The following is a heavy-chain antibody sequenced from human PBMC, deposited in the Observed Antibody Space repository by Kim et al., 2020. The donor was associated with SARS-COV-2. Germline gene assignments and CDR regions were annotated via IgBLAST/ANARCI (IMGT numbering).Heavy chain of an antibody. J-gene: IGHJ5*02. Sequence: SETLSLTCTVSGGSISSGDSYWSWIRQPPGKGLEWIAYIYYSGSTYYNPSLKSRVTISVDTSKNQFSLKLSSVTAAATAAYYCARTKRITIFGVVQWFDP. CDR3: ARTKRITIFGVVQWFDP. D-gene: IGHD3-3*01. CDR1: GGSISSGDSY. CDR2: IYYSGST. V-gene: IGHV4-30-4*01.